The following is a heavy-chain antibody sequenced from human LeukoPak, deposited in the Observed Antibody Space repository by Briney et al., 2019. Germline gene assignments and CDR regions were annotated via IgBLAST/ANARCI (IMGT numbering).Heavy chain of an antibody. J-gene: IGHJ4*02. D-gene: IGHD3-10*01. CDR2: ISSSSSYI. CDR1: GFTFSSYS. CDR3: TRDSDYSIGSGTYYKY. Sequence: GGSLRLSCAASGFTFSSYSMNWVRQAPGKGLEWVSSISSSSSYIYYADSVKGRFTISRDNAKNSLYLQMNSLRAEDTAVYYCTRDSDYSIGSGTYYKYWGQGTLVTVSS. V-gene: IGHV3-21*01.